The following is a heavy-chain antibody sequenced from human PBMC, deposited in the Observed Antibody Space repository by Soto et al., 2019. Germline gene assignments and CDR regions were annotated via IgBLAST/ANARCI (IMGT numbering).Heavy chain of an antibody. J-gene: IGHJ6*02. V-gene: IGHV3-23*01. D-gene: IGHD2-2*01. Sequence: EVQLLESGGGLVQPGGSLRLSCAASGFTFGNYGMNWVRQAPGKGLEWVAGISSASGRTYYANSVKGRFTIARDNSEKMFYLQMNSLRAEDTAVYYCAKVRYCSSDTCYMSGLDVWGQGTTVTVSS. CDR3: AKVRYCSSDTCYMSGLDV. CDR2: ISSASGRT. CDR1: GFTFGNYG.